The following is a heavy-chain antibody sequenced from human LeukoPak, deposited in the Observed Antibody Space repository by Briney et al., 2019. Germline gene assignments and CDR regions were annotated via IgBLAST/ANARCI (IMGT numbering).Heavy chain of an antibody. CDR3: AKVGSGRQAYYYYYMDV. Sequence: GGSLRLSCAASGFTFSSYEMNWVRQAPGKGLEWVSYISSSGSTIYYADSVKGRFTISRDNAKNSLYLQMNSLRAEDTAVYYCAKVGSGRQAYYYYYMDVWGKGTTVTVSS. V-gene: IGHV3-48*03. J-gene: IGHJ6*03. D-gene: IGHD6-19*01. CDR2: ISSSGSTI. CDR1: GFTFSSYE.